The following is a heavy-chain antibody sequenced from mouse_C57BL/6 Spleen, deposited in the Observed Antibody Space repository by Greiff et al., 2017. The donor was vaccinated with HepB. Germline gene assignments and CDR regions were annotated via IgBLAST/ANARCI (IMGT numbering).Heavy chain of an antibody. V-gene: IGHV5-6*01. CDR2: ISSGGSYT. Sequence: EVQLVESGGDLVKPGGSLKLSCAASGFTFSSYGMSWVRQTPDKRLEWVATISSGGSYTYYPDSVKGRFTISRDNAKNTLYLQMSSLKSEDTAMYYCARQTVVATHWYFDVWGTGTTVTVSS. CDR1: GFTFSSYG. J-gene: IGHJ1*03. CDR3: ARQTVVATHWYFDV. D-gene: IGHD1-1*01.